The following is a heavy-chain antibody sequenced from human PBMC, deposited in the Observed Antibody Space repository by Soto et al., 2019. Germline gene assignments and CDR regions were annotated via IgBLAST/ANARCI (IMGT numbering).Heavy chain of an antibody. CDR3: AKLHLEHDAFDI. Sequence: EVQLLESGGGLVQPGGSLRLSCAASGFTFSSYAMSWVRQAPGKGLEWVSAISVSGGSTYYADSVKGRFTISRDNSKNTLYLQMNSLRAEDTAVYYCAKLHLEHDAFDIWGQGTMVTVSS. CDR1: GFTFSSYA. V-gene: IGHV3-23*01. CDR2: ISVSGGST. D-gene: IGHD3-3*01. J-gene: IGHJ3*02.